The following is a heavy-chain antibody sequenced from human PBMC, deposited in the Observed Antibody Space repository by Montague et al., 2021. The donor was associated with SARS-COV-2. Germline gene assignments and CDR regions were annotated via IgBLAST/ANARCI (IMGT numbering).Heavy chain of an antibody. CDR2: IYTSGST. D-gene: IGHD2-15*01. V-gene: IGHV4-61*02. CDR3: AGEPASTSYYGMDV. Sequence: TLSLTCTVSGGSISSGSYYWSWIRQPAGKGLEWIGRIYTSGSTNYNPSPKSRVTISVATSKNPFSLKLSSVTAADADVYDCAGEPASTSYYGMDVWGQGTTVTVSS. CDR1: GGSISSGSYY. J-gene: IGHJ6*02.